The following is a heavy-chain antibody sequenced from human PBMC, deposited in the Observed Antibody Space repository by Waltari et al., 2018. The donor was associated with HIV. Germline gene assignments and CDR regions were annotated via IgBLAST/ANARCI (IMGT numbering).Heavy chain of an antibody. J-gene: IGHJ6*02. CDR3: GSRYYDSSGHLLGDYYDMDV. CDR2: IIPSFGTA. V-gene: IGHV1-69*01. Sequence: QVQLVQSGAEVKKPGSSVKVSCKASGGTFSSYAISWVRQAPGQGLEWMGGIIPSFGTANDAQKFQGRVTITADESTSTAYMELSSLRSEDTAVYYCGSRYYDSSGHLLGDYYDMDVWGQGTTVTVSS. CDR1: GGTFSSYA. D-gene: IGHD3-22*01.